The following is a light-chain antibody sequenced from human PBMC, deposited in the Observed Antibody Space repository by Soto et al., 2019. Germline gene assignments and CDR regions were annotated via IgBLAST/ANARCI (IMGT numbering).Light chain of an antibody. CDR2: DVS. V-gene: IGLV2-14*03. Sequence: QPVLAQRAAGSGSPGQSITISCTGTSSDVGGYNYVSWYQHHPGKAPKLIIYDVSNRPSGVSIRFSGSKSDNTASLTISGLQPEDEADYHCSSYTTSNTRQIVFGTGTKVTVL. CDR1: SSDVGGYNY. J-gene: IGLJ1*01. CDR3: SSYTTSNTRQIV.